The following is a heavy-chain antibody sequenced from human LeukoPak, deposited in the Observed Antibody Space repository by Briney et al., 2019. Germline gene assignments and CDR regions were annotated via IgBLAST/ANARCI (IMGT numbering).Heavy chain of an antibody. CDR1: GATISSRGYY. CDR2: IYSNETN. Sequence: PAETLCLTCAASGATISSRGYYWGRVRQPHGQGREWIVRIYSNETNYYHPCLKSTTSISADTANKQFSLLLSSVTAAAFAVYYCARHRGSFFEAFDIWGQGTAVSVSS. J-gene: IGHJ3*02. CDR3: ARHRGSFFEAFDI. D-gene: IGHD1-26*01. V-gene: IGHV4-39*01.